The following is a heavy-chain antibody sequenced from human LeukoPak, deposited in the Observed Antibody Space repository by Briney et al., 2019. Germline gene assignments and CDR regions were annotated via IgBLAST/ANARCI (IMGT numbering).Heavy chain of an antibody. D-gene: IGHD3-22*01. J-gene: IGHJ4*02. CDR2: ISSSGSTI. CDR3: AKDLNYYDSSGGFDY. V-gene: IGHV3-48*03. Sequence: PGGSLRLSCAASGFTFSSYEMNWVRQAPGKGLEWVSYISSSGSTIYYADSVKGRFTISRDNAKNSLYLQMNSLRAEDMALYYCAKDLNYYDSSGGFDYWGQGTLVTVSS. CDR1: GFTFSSYE.